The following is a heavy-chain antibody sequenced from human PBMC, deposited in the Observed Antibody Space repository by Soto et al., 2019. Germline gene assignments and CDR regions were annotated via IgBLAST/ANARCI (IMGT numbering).Heavy chain of an antibody. CDR1: GFTFSSYS. Sequence: EVQLVESGGGLVKPGGSLRHSCAASGFTFSSYSMNWVRQAPGKGLEWVSSISSSSSYIYYADSVKGRFTISRDNAKNSLYQQMNSLRAEDTAVYYCAIQEAASNYYYGMDVWGQGTTVTVSS. J-gene: IGHJ6*02. V-gene: IGHV3-21*01. CDR3: AIQEAASNYYYGMDV. D-gene: IGHD6-25*01. CDR2: ISSSSSYI.